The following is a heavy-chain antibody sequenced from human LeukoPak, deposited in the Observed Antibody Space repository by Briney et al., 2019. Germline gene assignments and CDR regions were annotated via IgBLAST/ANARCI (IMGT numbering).Heavy chain of an antibody. D-gene: IGHD2-2*01. Sequence: GGSLRLSCAASGFTFSSYAMLWVRQAPGKGLEWVAVISYDGSNKYYADSVKGRFTISRDNYKNTLYLQMNSLRAEDTAVYYCANGYCSSTSCRVDYWGQGTLVTVSS. J-gene: IGHJ4*02. V-gene: IGHV3-30*01. CDR2: ISYDGSNK. CDR1: GFTFSSYA. CDR3: ANGYCSSTSCRVDY.